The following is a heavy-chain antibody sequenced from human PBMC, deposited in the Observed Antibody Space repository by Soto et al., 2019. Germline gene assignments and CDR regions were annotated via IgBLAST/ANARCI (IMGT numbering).Heavy chain of an antibody. J-gene: IGHJ6*03. CDR2: ISYDGSNK. CDR1: GFTFSSYG. D-gene: IGHD5-18*01. V-gene: IGHV3-30*03. Sequence: GGSLRLSCAASGFTFSSYGMHWVRQAPGKGLEWVAVISYDGSNKYYADSVKGRFTISRHNSKNTLYLQMNSLRAEDTAVYYCAREKVYSYGNVHPPYYYYYYMDVWGKGTTVTVSS. CDR3: AREKVYSYGNVHPPYYYYYYMDV.